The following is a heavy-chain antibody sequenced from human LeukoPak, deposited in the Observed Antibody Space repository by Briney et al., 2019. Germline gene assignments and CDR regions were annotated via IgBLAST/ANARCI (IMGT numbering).Heavy chain of an antibody. J-gene: IGHJ4*02. CDR2: INHSGST. D-gene: IGHD6-13*01. CDR3: ARGQGRTAAGPPRY. CDR1: GGSFSGYY. Sequence: SETLSLTCAVYGGSFSGYYWSWIRQPPGKGLEWIGEINHSGSTNYNPSLKSRVTISVDTSKNQFSLKLSSVTAADTAVYYCARGQGRTAAGPPRYWGQGTLVTVSS. V-gene: IGHV4-34*01.